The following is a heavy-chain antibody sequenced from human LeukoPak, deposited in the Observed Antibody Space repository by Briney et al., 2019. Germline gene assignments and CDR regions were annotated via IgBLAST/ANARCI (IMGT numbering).Heavy chain of an antibody. CDR2: FSGSGGSR. D-gene: IGHD3-10*01. CDR3: AKARVAQASYYGSGSYRTRLYYFDY. J-gene: IGHJ4*02. V-gene: IGHV3-23*01. CDR1: GFTFSSYA. Sequence: GGSLRLSCAASGFTFSSYAMSWVRQAPGKGLEWVSAFSGSGGSRYYADCVSGRFTISRDNSKNTRYRQMNSLRAEDTAVYYCAKARVAQASYYGSGSYRTRLYYFDYWGQGTLVTVSS.